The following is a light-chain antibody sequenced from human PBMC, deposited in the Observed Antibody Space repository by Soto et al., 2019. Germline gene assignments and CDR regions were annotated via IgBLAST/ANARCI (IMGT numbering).Light chain of an antibody. CDR1: QSISIW. J-gene: IGKJ1*01. Sequence: DIQMTQSPSTLSASVGDRVAITCRASQSISIWLAWYQQKPGKAPKLLIYKASSLESGVPSRFSGSGSGTEFTLTISSVQPDDFATYYCQQDNDYSWTFGQGTKVEIK. CDR2: KAS. CDR3: QQDNDYSWT. V-gene: IGKV1-5*03.